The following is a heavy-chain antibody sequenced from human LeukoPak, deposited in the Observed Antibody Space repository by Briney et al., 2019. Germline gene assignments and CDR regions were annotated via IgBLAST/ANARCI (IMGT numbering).Heavy chain of an antibody. D-gene: IGHD3-3*01. CDR2: INHSGST. Sequence: KPSETLSLTCAVYGGSFSGYYWSWIRQPPGKGLEWIGEINHSGSTNYNPSLKSRVTISVDTSKNQFSLKLSSVTAADTAVYYCARGPNVLRFLPPGAFDIWGQGTMVTVSS. CDR1: GGSFSGYY. CDR3: ARGPNVLRFLPPGAFDI. J-gene: IGHJ3*02. V-gene: IGHV4-34*01.